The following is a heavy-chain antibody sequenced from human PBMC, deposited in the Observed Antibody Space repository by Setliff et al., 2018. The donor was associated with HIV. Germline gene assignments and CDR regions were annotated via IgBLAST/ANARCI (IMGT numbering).Heavy chain of an antibody. D-gene: IGHD3-10*01. J-gene: IGHJ6*01. CDR2: LHLSGDT. CDR1: GGSISSGIYY. Sequence: SETLSLTCTVSGGSISSGIYYWSWIRQPAGKGLEWIGRLHLSGDTNYNPSLKSRVTMSIDTSKNQFSLKLSSVTAADTAVYYCARDNSYYYGSGSHYWYGMDVWGQGTTVTVSS. V-gene: IGHV4-61*02. CDR3: ARDNSYYYGSGSHYWYGMDV.